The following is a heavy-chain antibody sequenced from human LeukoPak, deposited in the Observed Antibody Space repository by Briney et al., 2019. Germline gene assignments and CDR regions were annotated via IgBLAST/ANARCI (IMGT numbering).Heavy chain of an antibody. J-gene: IGHJ3*02. D-gene: IGHD3-22*01. Sequence: SETLSLTCTVSGGSISSYYWSWIRQPPGKGLEWIGYIYYSGSTNYNPSLKSRVTISVDTSKNQFSLKLNSVTAADTAVYYCARNRMDYYDSSGPTYDIWGQGTMVTVSS. CDR3: ARNRMDYYDSSGPTYDI. CDR2: IYYSGST. CDR1: GGSISSYY. V-gene: IGHV4-59*01.